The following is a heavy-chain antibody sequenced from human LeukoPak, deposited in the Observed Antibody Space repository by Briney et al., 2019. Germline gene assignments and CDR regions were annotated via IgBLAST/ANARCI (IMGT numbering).Heavy chain of an antibody. V-gene: IGHV3-21*01. D-gene: IGHD5-18*01. J-gene: IGHJ4*02. CDR2: IISSSSYI. CDR3: ATSGYHYGLVDY. Sequence: SGGSLRLSCAASGLTFSFSVYSMNWVRQAPGKGLEWVSSIISSSSYIYYADSVKGRFTISRDNAKNSLYLQMNTLRAEDTAAYYCATSGYHYGLVDYWGQGTLVTVSS. CDR1: GLTFSFSVYS.